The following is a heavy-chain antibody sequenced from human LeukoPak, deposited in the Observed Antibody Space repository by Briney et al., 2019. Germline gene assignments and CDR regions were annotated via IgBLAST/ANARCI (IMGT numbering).Heavy chain of an antibody. V-gene: IGHV3-66*01. J-gene: IGHJ4*02. CDR2: IYSGGST. CDR1: GFTVSYNY. Sequence: GGSLRLSCAASGFTVSYNYMSWVRQAPGKGLEWVSVIYSGGSTYYTESVKGRFTISRDNSKNTLYLQMNSLRAEDTAVYYCARAKTGAWQLAFDYWGQGTLVTVSS. CDR3: ARAKTGAWQLAFDY. D-gene: IGHD6-6*01.